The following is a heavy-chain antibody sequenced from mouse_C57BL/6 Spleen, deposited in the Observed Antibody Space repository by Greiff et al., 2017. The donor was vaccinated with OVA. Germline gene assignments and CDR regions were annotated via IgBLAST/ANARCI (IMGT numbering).Heavy chain of an antibody. J-gene: IGHJ4*01. CDR1: GYSITSGYY. V-gene: IGHV3-6*01. Sequence: EVKLQESGPGLVKPSQSLSLTCSVTGYSITSGYYWNWIRQFPGNKLEWMGYISYDGSNNYNPSLKNRISITRDTSKNQFFLKLNSVTTEDTATYYCASFITYWGQGTSVTVSS. CDR2: ISYDGSN. D-gene: IGHD1-1*01. CDR3: ASFITY.